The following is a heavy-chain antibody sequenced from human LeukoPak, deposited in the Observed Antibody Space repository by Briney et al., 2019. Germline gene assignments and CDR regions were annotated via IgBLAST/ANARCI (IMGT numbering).Heavy chain of an antibody. V-gene: IGHV5-51*01. D-gene: IGHD6-19*01. J-gene: IGHJ5*02. CDR3: ARLTQDRDSSGWWVNWFDP. Sequence: RGESLKISCKGSGYSFTSYWIGWVRQMPGKGMEWMGIIYPGDSDTRYSPSFQGQVTISADKSISTAYLQWSSLKASDTAMYYCARLTQDRDSSGWWVNWFDPWGQGTLVTVSS. CDR2: IYPGDSDT. CDR1: GYSFTSYW.